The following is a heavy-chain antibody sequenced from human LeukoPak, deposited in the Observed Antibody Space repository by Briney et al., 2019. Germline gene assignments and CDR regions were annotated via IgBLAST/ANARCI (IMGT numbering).Heavy chain of an antibody. CDR3: ARVPRLRYCSSTSCYAEH. CDR1: GGTFSSYA. J-gene: IGHJ1*01. Sequence: SVKVSCKASGGTFSSYAISWVRQAPGQGLEWMGGIIPIFGTANYAQKFQGRVTITTDESTSTAYMELSSLRSEDTAVYYCARVPRLRYCSSTSCYAEHWGQGTLVTVSA. CDR2: IIPIFGTA. D-gene: IGHD2-2*01. V-gene: IGHV1-69*05.